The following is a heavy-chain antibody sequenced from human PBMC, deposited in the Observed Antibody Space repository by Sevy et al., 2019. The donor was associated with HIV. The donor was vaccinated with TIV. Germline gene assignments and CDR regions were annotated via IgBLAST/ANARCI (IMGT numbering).Heavy chain of an antibody. V-gene: IGHV1-24*01. CDR1: GYTLTELP. J-gene: IGHJ6*02. Sequence: ASVKVSCKVSGYTLTELPMHWVRQAPGKGLEWMGGFDPEDGERIYAQRFQGRVTMTEDTSTDTAYMELSSLRSEDTAVYYCATLDFWSENPFYGTDVWGQGTTVTVSS. D-gene: IGHD3-3*01. CDR2: FDPEDGER. CDR3: ATLDFWSENPFYGTDV.